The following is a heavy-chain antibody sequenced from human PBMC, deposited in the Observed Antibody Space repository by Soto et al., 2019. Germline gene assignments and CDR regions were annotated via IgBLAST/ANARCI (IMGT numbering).Heavy chain of an antibody. CDR2: MNPNSGNT. D-gene: IGHD6-6*01. CDR3: GIAARPNYYYYYMDV. V-gene: IGHV1-8*01. CDR1: GYTFTSYD. Sequence: ASVKVSCKASGYTFTSYDINWVRQAAGQGLEWMGWMNPNSGNTGYAQKFQGRVTMTRNTSISTAYMELSSLRSEDTAVYYCGIAARPNYYYYYMDVWGKGTTVTVSS. J-gene: IGHJ6*03.